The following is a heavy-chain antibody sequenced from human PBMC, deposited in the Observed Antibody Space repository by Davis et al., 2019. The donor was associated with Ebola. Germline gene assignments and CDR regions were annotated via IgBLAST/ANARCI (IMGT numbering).Heavy chain of an antibody. V-gene: IGHV1-69*13. D-gene: IGHD3-10*01. CDR3: ARDLGDYGIDV. CDR1: GYTFTSYA. CDR2: IIPIFGTA. J-gene: IGHJ6*04. Sequence: AASVKVSCKASGYTFTSYAMHWVRQAPGQGLEWMGGIIPIFGTANYAQKFRGRITITADESTSTAYMELSSLRSEDTAVYYCARDLGDYGIDVWGKGTTVTVSS.